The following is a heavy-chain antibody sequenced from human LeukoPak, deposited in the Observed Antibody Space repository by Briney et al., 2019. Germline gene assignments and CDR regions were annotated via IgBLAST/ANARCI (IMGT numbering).Heavy chain of an antibody. CDR3: ARDTDITMVRGVRIQNWFDP. CDR2: INPNSGGT. D-gene: IGHD3-10*01. V-gene: IGHV1-2*02. CDR1: GYTFTSYY. Sequence: ASVKVSCKASGYTFTSYYMHWVRQAPGQGLEWMGWINPNSGGTNYAQKFQGRVTMTRDTSISTAYMELSRLRSDDTAVYYCARDTDITMVRGVRIQNWFDPWGQGTLVTVSS. J-gene: IGHJ5*02.